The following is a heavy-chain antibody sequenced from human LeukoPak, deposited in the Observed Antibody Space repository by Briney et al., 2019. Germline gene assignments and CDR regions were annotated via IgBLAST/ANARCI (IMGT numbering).Heavy chain of an antibody. CDR1: GFNFGIYG. CDR2: MWDDGTNE. Sequence: GGSLRLSCTASGFNFGIYGMHWVRQAPGKGLEWVAVMWDDGTNEYYVESVKGRFTISRDNGKRTLYLQMNSLRVDDTAVYYCARDGPGAGHAFDCWGQGTLVTVSS. CDR3: ARDGPGAGHAFDC. V-gene: IGHV3-33*01. J-gene: IGHJ4*02.